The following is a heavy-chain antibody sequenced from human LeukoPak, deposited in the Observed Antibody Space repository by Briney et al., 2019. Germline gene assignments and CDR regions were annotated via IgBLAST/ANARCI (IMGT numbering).Heavy chain of an antibody. D-gene: IGHD3-16*01. V-gene: IGHV3-15*01. Sequence: GGSLRLSCAASGFTFSNAWMSWVRQAPGKGLEWVGRIKSKTDGGTTDYAAPVKGRFTISRDDSKNTLYLQMNSLKTEDTAVYYCTTGSLVMITFGGVRGDYYFDYWGQGTLVTFSS. CDR2: IKSKTDGGTT. CDR1: GFTFSNAW. CDR3: TTGSLVMITFGGVRGDYYFDY. J-gene: IGHJ4*02.